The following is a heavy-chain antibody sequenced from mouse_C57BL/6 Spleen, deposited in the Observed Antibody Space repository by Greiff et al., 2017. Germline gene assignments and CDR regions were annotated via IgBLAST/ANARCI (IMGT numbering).Heavy chain of an antibody. CDR2: ISSGSSTI. CDR1: GFTFSDYG. J-gene: IGHJ1*03. CDR3: ARHSNYGYFDV. Sequence: EVKLVESGGGLVKPGGSLKLSCAASGFTFSDYGMHWVRQAPEKGLEWVAYISSGSSTIYYADTVKGRFTLSRDNAKNTLFLQMTSLRSEDTAMYYCARHSNYGYFDVWGTGTTVTVSS. V-gene: IGHV5-17*01. D-gene: IGHD2-5*01.